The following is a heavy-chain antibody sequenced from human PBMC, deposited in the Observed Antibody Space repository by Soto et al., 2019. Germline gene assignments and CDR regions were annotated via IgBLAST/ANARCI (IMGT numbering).Heavy chain of an antibody. Sequence: GGSLRLSCAASGFTFSSYAMSWVRQAPGKGLEWVSAISGSGGSTYYADSVKGRFTISRDNSKNTLYLQMNSLRAEDTAVYYCAKDLELGDFWSGPPAHWGQGTLVTVSS. CDR1: GFTFSSYA. V-gene: IGHV3-23*01. CDR2: ISGSGGST. J-gene: IGHJ4*02. CDR3: AKDLELGDFWSGPPAH. D-gene: IGHD3-3*01.